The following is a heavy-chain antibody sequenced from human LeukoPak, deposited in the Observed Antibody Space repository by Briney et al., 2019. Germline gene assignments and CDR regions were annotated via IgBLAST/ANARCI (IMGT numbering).Heavy chain of an antibody. V-gene: IGHV1-69*05. D-gene: IGHD2-2*01. CDR1: GGTFSSYA. CDR3: ARAGGIVVVPAALNSGNWFDP. Sequence: ASVTVSFTASGGTFSSYAISWVRQAPGQGLEWMGGIIPIFGTANYAQKFQGRVTITTDESTSTAYMELSSLRSEDTAVYYCARAGGIVVVPAALNSGNWFDPWGQGTLVTVSS. CDR2: IIPIFGTA. J-gene: IGHJ5*02.